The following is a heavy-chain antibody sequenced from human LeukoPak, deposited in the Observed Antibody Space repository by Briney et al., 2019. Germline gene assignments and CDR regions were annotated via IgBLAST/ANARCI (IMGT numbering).Heavy chain of an antibody. J-gene: IGHJ4*02. Sequence: GGSLRLSCRASGFTFSSYAMSWVRQAPGKGLEWVSAISGSGGRTDYADSVKGRFTTSRDNSKNSLYLQMISLRAEDTALYYCAKPATYYDILTGYDYWGQGTLVTVSS. CDR1: GFTFSSYA. V-gene: IGHV3-23*01. D-gene: IGHD3-9*01. CDR3: AKPATYYDILTGYDY. CDR2: ISGSGGRT.